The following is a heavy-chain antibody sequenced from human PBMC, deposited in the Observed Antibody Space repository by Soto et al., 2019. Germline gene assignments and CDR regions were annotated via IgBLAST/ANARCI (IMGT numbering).Heavy chain of an antibody. CDR3: ARSQGSSTSLELYYYYYYGMDV. CDR1: GGTFSSYA. Sequence: QVQLVQSGAEVKKPGSSVKVSCKASGGTFSSYAISWVRQAPGQGLEWMGGIIPISDTTNYAQKFQGRVTITADESTSTADVELSSLRSEDTAVYYCARSQGSSTSLELYYYYYYGMDVWGQGTTVTVSS. CDR2: IIPISDTT. V-gene: IGHV1-69*01. J-gene: IGHJ6*02. D-gene: IGHD2-2*01.